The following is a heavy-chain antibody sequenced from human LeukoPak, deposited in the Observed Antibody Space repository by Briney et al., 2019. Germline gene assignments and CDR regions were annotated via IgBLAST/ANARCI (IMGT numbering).Heavy chain of an antibody. V-gene: IGHV3-23*01. Sequence: PGGSLRLSCAASGFTFSNYDMTWVRQAPGKGLEWVSGISSNGGSTYYVDSVKGRFTISRDNSKNTLYLQMNSLRAEDTAVSYCTKRDHWGQGTLVTVSS. J-gene: IGHJ4*02. CDR1: GFTFSNYD. CDR2: ISSNGGST. CDR3: TKRDH.